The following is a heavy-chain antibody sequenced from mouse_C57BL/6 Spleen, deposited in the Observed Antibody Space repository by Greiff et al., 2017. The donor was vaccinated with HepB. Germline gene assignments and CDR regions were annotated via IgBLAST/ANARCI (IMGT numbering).Heavy chain of an antibody. CDR1: GYTFTDYE. CDR3: TRRREDWYFDV. J-gene: IGHJ1*03. Sequence: QVQLKQSGAELVRPGASVTLSCKASGYTFTDYEMHWVKQTPVHGLEWIGAIDPETGGTAYNQKFKGKAILTADKSSSTAYMELRSLTSEDSAVYYCTRRREDWYFDVWGTGTTVTVSS. CDR2: IDPETGGT. V-gene: IGHV1-15*01.